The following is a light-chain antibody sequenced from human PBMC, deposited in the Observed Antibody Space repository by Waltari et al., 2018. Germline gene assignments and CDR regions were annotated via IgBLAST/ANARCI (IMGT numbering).Light chain of an antibody. CDR3: QSADASGTYKL. CDR1: QLPRQY. V-gene: IGLV3-25*03. CDR2: KDT. J-gene: IGLJ2*01. Sequence: SYELTQPPSVYVSPGQTARITCSGDQLPRQYASWYQQKPGQAPVIVIYKDTGRPSEIPERFSGSSSGTTVTLTISGVQAEDEADYYCQSADASGTYKLFGGGTKLTVL.